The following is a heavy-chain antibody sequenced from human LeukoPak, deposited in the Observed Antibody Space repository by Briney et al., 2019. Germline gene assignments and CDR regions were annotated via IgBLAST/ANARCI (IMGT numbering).Heavy chain of an antibody. J-gene: IGHJ4*02. CDR1: GFTFSSYA. CDR2: ISGSGGST. V-gene: IGHV3-23*01. D-gene: IGHD2-21*01. Sequence: GGSLRLSCAASGFTFSSYAMSWVRQAPGQGLEWVSAISGSGGSTYYADSVKGRFTISRDNSKNTLYLQMNSLRAEDTAVYYCARDPLGDSTYYFDYWGQGTLVTVSS. CDR3: ARDPLGDSTYYFDY.